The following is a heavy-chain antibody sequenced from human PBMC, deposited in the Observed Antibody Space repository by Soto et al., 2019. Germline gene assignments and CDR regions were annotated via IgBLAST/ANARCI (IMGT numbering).Heavy chain of an antibody. V-gene: IGHV3-30*18. CDR2: ISYDGVNK. J-gene: IGHJ4*02. CDR1: GFTFSTYG. Sequence: GGSLRLSCAASGFTFSTYGMHWVRQAPGKGLEWVAVISYDGVNKYYADSVKGRFTISRDNSKNTLYLQMNSLRAEDTAVYYCAKSVYNWNDGFFDYXGQGTLVTVSS. D-gene: IGHD1-1*01. CDR3: AKSVYNWNDGFFDY.